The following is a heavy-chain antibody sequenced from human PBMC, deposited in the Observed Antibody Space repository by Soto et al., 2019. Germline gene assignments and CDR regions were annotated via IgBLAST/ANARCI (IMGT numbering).Heavy chain of an antibody. Sequence: SETLSLTCAIDGGSFSGYYWSWIRQPPGKGLEWIGEINHSGSTNYNPSLKSRVTISVDTSKNQFSLKLSSVTAADTAVYYCARGPITMVRGVIRIFDYWGQGTLVTVSS. J-gene: IGHJ4*02. CDR2: INHSGST. CDR1: GGSFSGYY. D-gene: IGHD3-10*01. V-gene: IGHV4-34*01. CDR3: ARGPITMVRGVIRIFDY.